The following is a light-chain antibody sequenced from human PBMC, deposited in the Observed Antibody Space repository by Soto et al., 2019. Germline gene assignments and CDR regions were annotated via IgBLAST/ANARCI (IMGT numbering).Light chain of an antibody. J-gene: IGKJ4*01. Sequence: EIVLTQSPATLSLSPGERATLSCRASQSVSRYLAWYQQKPGQAPSLLIYDASKRATGVPARFSGSGSGTDFSLSISSLEPEDFAYYYCQLRSNGFTFGGGTKVDI. CDR2: DAS. CDR3: QLRSNGFT. V-gene: IGKV3-11*01. CDR1: QSVSRY.